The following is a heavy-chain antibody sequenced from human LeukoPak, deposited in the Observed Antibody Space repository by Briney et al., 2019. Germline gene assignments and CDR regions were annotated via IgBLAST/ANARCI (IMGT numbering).Heavy chain of an antibody. V-gene: IGHV4-34*01. J-gene: IGHJ6*03. D-gene: IGHD3-3*01. CDR2: INHSGST. CDR3: ARGRPHYDFWSGYYTGINPRYYYYYYMDV. Sequence: SETLSLTCAVYGGSFSGYYWSWIRQPPGKGLEWNGEINHSGSTNYNPSLKSRVTISVDTSKNQFSLKLSSVTAADTAVYYCARGRPHYDFWSGYYTGINPRYYYYYYMDVWGKGTTVTVSS. CDR1: GGSFSGYY.